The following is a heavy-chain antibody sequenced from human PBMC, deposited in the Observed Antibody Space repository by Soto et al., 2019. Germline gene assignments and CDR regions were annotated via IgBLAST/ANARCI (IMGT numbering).Heavy chain of an antibody. Sequence: PGGSLRLSCAASGFTFSSYGMHWVRQAPGKGLEWVAVISYDGSNKYYADSVKGRFPISRDNSKNTLYLQMNSLRAEDTAVYYCAKDYLPVSEYYFDYWGQGTLVTVSS. J-gene: IGHJ4*02. CDR3: AKDYLPVSEYYFDY. CDR1: GFTFSSYG. V-gene: IGHV3-30*18. CDR2: ISYDGSNK. D-gene: IGHD2-2*01.